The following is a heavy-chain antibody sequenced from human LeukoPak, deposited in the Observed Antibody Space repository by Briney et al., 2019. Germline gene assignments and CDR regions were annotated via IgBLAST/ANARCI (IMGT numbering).Heavy chain of an antibody. Sequence: GGSLRLSCAASGFTFSTYAMTWVRQAPGKGLEWGSGVRGSGGVTYYADSVKGRFTISRDNSKNTLYLQMNSLRAEDTAVYYCGRDPPGSRIIMAAFDYSGQGTLVTVSS. D-gene: IGHD3-10*01. CDR3: GRDPPGSRIIMAAFDY. J-gene: IGHJ4*02. CDR2: VRGSGGVT. V-gene: IGHV3-23*01. CDR1: GFTFSTYA.